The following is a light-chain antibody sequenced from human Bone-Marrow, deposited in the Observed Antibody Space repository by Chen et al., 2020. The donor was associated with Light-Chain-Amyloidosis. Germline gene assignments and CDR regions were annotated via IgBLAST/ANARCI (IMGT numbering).Light chain of an antibody. Sequence: QSALTQPASVSGSPGQSLTISCTGTSGDVGTYNYVSWYQQHPGTAPKVMVEAVSNRPAGVSNRFSGAKGGNTASLTISGLQAEDEADYYCSSFTSSSSYVFGPGTKVTVL. V-gene: IGLV2-14*01. J-gene: IGLJ1*01. CDR1: SGDVGTYNY. CDR2: AVS. CDR3: SSFTSSSSYV.